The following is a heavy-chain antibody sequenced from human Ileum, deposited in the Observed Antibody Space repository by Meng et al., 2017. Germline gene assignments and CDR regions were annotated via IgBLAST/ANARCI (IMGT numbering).Heavy chain of an antibody. CDR2: IYDSGST. V-gene: IGHV4-34*02. D-gene: IGHD1-1*01. J-gene: IGHJ4*02. CDR1: GGAFDGYY. CDR3: ARGGTAYFDY. Sequence: QVQLQQWGAGLLKPSETLSLSCAVYGGAFDGYYWSWIRQHPGKGLEWIGYIYDSGSTYYNPSLKSRIAISGDTSKNQFSLNLSSVTAADTAVYYCARGGTAYFDYWGQGTLVTVSS.